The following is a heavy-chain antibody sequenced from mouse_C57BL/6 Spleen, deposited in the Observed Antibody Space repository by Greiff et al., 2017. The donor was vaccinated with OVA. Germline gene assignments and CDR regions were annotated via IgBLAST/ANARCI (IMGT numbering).Heavy chain of an antibody. Sequence: VQLQQSGPELVKPGASVKIPCKASGYTFTDYNMDWVKQSHGKSLEWIGDINPNNGGTIYNQKFKGKATLTVDKSSSTAYMELRSLTSEDTAVYYCARGVYGNRGWYFDVWGTGTTVTVSS. V-gene: IGHV1-18*01. CDR2: INPNNGGT. D-gene: IGHD2-1*01. J-gene: IGHJ1*03. CDR3: ARGVYGNRGWYFDV. CDR1: GYTFTDYN.